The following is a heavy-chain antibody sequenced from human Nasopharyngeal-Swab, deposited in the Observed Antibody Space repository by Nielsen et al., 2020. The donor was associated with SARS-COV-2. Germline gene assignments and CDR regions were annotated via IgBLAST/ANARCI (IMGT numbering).Heavy chain of an antibody. CDR3: ARDRGNSEPIDH. CDR2: ISNDGGIT. D-gene: IGHD1-14*01. V-gene: IGHV3-30-3*01. CDR1: GFSFNTYA. J-gene: IGHJ4*02. Sequence: GGSLRLSCVGSGFSFNTYAIQWVRQAPGKGLEWVAVISNDGGITFYADSVKGRFSISRDSSKNTLYLQMDSLRGEDTAVYYCARDRGNSEPIDHWGQGTLVTVAS.